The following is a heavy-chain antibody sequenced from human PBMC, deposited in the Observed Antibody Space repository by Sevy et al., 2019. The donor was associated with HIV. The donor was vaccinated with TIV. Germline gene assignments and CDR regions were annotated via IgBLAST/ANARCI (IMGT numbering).Heavy chain of an antibody. J-gene: IGHJ6*02. Sequence: GGSLRLSCAASGFTFSSYWMSWVRQAPGKGLEWVANIKQDGSEKYYVDSVKGRFTISRDNAKNSLYLQMNSLRAEDTAVYFCAKVLHIVVVPAAIDYYYGMDVWGQGTTVTVSS. CDR1: GFTFSSYW. CDR3: AKVLHIVVVPAAIDYYYGMDV. CDR2: IKQDGSEK. V-gene: IGHV3-7*01. D-gene: IGHD2-2*01.